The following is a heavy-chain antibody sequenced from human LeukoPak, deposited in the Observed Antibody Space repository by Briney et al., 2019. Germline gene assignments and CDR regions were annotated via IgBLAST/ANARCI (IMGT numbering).Heavy chain of an antibody. Sequence: GGSLRLSCAASGFTFSRYSMNWVRQAPGKGLEWVSSISSSSSYIYYADSVKGRFTISRDNAKNSLYLQMNSLRAEDTAVYYCARVLGGYYIDAFDIWGQGTMVTVSS. D-gene: IGHD3-22*01. J-gene: IGHJ3*02. CDR2: ISSSSSYI. V-gene: IGHV3-21*01. CDR1: GFTFSRYS. CDR3: ARVLGGYYIDAFDI.